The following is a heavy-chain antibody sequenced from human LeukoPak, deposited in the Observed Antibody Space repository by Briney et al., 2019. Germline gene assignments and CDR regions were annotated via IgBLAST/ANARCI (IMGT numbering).Heavy chain of an antibody. CDR2: ISSNGGST. CDR1: GFTFSSYA. V-gene: IGHV3-64*01. D-gene: IGHD6-6*01. J-gene: IGHJ4*02. Sequence: GGSLRLSCAASGFTFSSYAMHWVRQAPGKGLEYVSAISSNGGSTYYANSVKGRFTISRDNSKNTLYLQMGSLRAEDMAVYYCARGGGIAARPADYWGQGTLVTVPS. CDR3: ARGGGIAARPADY.